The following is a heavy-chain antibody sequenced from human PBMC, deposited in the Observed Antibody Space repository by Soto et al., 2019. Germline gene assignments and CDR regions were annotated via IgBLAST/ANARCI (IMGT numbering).Heavy chain of an antibody. CDR1: GITFNRSA. CDR2: IVVGSNNR. Sequence: ASVKVSCKACGITFNRSAIQWVRQARGQRLEWVGWIVVGSNNRDYAQKFQERVTITSDMSTSTVYMELCSLSSEDTAVYYCAAVQESPYSMGMWG. J-gene: IGHJ6*02. V-gene: IGHV1-58*02. CDR3: AAVQESPYSMGM. D-gene: IGHD2-15*01.